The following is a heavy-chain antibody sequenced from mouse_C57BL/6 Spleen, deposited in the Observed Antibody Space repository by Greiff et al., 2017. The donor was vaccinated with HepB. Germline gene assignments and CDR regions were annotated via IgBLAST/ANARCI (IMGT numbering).Heavy chain of an antibody. CDR1: GFSLTSYG. CDR3: ARSNWDYAMDY. D-gene: IGHD4-1*01. CDR2: IWGVGST. J-gene: IGHJ4*01. Sequence: VKLVESGPGLVAPSQSLSITCTVSGFSLTSYGVDWVRQSPGKGLEWLGVIWGVGSTNYNSALKSRLSISKDNSKSQVFLKMNSLQTDDTAMYYCARSNWDYAMDYWGQGTSVTVSS. V-gene: IGHV2-6*01.